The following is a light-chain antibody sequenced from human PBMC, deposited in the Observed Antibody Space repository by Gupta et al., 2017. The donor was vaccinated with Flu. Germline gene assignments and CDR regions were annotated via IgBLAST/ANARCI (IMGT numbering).Light chain of an antibody. CDR3: QQSYNPPHT. CDR1: QTIGNY. J-gene: IGKJ2*01. Sequence: GDRVTFTCRANQTIGNYLNWYQQKPGKAPNFLIFAASTLQSGVPSRFSGSGFGTDFTLTIGGLQPEDFATYHCQQSYNPPHTFGHGTTLDIK. CDR2: AAS. V-gene: IGKV1-39*01.